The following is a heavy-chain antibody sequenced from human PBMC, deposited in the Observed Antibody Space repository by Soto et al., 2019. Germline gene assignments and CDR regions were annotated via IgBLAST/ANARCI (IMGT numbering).Heavy chain of an antibody. CDR2: ISAYNGNT. J-gene: IGHJ4*02. D-gene: IGHD3-10*01. CDR3: ARDGLLWYYFDY. V-gene: IGHV1-18*01. Sequence: ASVKVSCKASGYTFTSYGISWVRQAPGQGLEWMGWISAYNGNTNYAQKLQGRVTMTTDTSTSTAYMELSSLRSEDTAVYYCARDGLLWYYFDYWGQGTLVTVSS. CDR1: GYTFTSYG.